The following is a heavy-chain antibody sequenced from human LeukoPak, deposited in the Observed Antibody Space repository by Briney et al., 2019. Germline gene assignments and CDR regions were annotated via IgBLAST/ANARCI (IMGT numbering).Heavy chain of an antibody. Sequence: GGSLRLSCAASGFSFSRYSMNWVRQAPGKGLEWVSSISSSSSHKYYADSVKGRVTISRDNAKNSLYLQMNSLRVEDTAVYYCAKETTVAYAFDIWGQGTMVTVSS. J-gene: IGHJ3*02. V-gene: IGHV3-21*01. D-gene: IGHD4-23*01. CDR1: GFSFSRYS. CDR2: ISSSSSHK. CDR3: AKETTVAYAFDI.